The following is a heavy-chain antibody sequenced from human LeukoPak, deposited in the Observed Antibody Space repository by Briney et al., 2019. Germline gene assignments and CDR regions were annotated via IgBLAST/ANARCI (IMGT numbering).Heavy chain of an antibody. D-gene: IGHD3-16*01. CDR2: ISAYNGNT. V-gene: IGHV1-18*01. Sequence: ASVRVSFKASGYTFTSYGISWVRQAPGQGLEWMGWISAYNGNTNYAQKLQGRVTMTTDTSTSTAYMELRSLRSDDTAVYYCARDWYLGVPISAYFDYWGQGTLVTVSS. CDR1: GYTFTSYG. CDR3: ARDWYLGVPISAYFDY. J-gene: IGHJ4*02.